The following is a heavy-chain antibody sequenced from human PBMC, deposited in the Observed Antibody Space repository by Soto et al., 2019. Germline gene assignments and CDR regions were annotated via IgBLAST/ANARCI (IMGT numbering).Heavy chain of an antibody. CDR3: GRGGDAHKMGRH. V-gene: IGHV4-61*01. CDR2: VHFSGSL. D-gene: IGHD2-2*01. J-gene: IGHJ1*01. CDR1: DDSLSSNNYY. Sequence: QVQLQESGPGLVKPSETLSLTCSVSDDSLSSNNYYWSWIRQPPGRGLEWIGFVHFSGSLHYNASLKIRATISVDTARRQISLKLTSLTAADAAVYFCGRGGDAHKMGRHWGQGTLVTVSS.